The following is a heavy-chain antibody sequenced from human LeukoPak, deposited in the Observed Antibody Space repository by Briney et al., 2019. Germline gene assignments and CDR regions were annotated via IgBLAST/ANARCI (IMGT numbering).Heavy chain of an antibody. Sequence: GGSLRLSCAASGFTFSRYGMNWVRQAPGKGLEWVSAISGSGSNTYYADSLAGRFTIYTDHSKHRLLLQMNSLRAEDTALYYCAKDAALDTAISFDYWGQGTLVTV. CDR1: GFTFSRYG. J-gene: IGHJ4*02. V-gene: IGHV3-23*01. CDR3: AKDAALDTAISFDY. CDR2: ISGSGSNT. D-gene: IGHD5-18*01.